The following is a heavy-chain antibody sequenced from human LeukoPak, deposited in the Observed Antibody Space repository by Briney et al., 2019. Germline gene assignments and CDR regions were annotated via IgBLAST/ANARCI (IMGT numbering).Heavy chain of an antibody. CDR3: ARDQDGYIDY. D-gene: IGHD5-24*01. J-gene: IGHJ4*02. CDR2: ITYSSSTI. CDR1: GFTFSSYG. V-gene: IGHV3-48*01. Sequence: GGSLRLSCAASGFTFSSYGMHWVRQAPGKGLEWVSYITYSSSTIYYADSVKGRFTISRDNAKNSLYLQMNSLRVDDTAVYYCARDQDGYIDYWGQGTLVTVSS.